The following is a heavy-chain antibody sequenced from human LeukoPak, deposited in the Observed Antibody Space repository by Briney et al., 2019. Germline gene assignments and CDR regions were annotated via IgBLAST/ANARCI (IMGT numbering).Heavy chain of an antibody. CDR2: INPSGGST. J-gene: IGHJ5*02. CDR3: ARDLGYSYGTDFDP. CDR1: GYTFTSYY. D-gene: IGHD5-18*01. Sequence: ASVKVSCKASGYTFTSYYMHWVRQAPGQGLEWMGIINPSGGSTSYAQKLQGRVTMTTDTSTSTAYMELRSLRSDDTAVYYCARDLGYSYGTDFDPWGQGTLVTVSS. V-gene: IGHV1-46*01.